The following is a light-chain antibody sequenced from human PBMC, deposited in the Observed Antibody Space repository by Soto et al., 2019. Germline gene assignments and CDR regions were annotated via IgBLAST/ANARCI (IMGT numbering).Light chain of an antibody. J-gene: IGKJ1*01. V-gene: IGKV1-9*01. CDR1: QGINNY. CDR2: AAS. Sequence: IQLTQSPSSLSASVGDRVTITCRASQGINNYLAWYQQKPGEAPKLLIYAASTLQSGVPSRFSGSGSGTDFTLTISSLQSEDFAVYYCQQYNNWPRTFGQGTKVDIK. CDR3: QQYNNWPRT.